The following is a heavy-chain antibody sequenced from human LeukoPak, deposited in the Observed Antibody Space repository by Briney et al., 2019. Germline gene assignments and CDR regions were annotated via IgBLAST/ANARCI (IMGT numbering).Heavy chain of an antibody. D-gene: IGHD6-13*01. CDR1: GFTFSSYS. J-gene: IGHJ6*02. V-gene: IGHV3-21*01. CDR2: ISSSSSYI. CDR3: ARDVRAAADSYYYYYGMDV. Sequence: PGGSLRLSCAASGFTFSSYSMNRVRQAPGKGLEWVSSISSSSSYIYYADSVKGRFTISRDNAKNSLYLQMNSLRAEDTAVYYCARDVRAAADSYYYYYGMDVWGQGTTVTVSS.